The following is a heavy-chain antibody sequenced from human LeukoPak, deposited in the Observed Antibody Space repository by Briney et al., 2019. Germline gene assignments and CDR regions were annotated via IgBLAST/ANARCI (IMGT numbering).Heavy chain of an antibody. V-gene: IGHV3-74*01. CDR2: IKSDGSYT. Sequence: PGGSLRLSCAASGFTFSSYWMHWVRQAPGKGLVWVSRIKSDGSYTTYADSVKGRFTISRDNAKNTLYLQMNSLRAEDTAVYHCAKDALSGWYGYSDYWGQGTLVTVSS. CDR1: GFTFSSYW. D-gene: IGHD6-19*01. J-gene: IGHJ4*02. CDR3: AKDALSGWYGYSDY.